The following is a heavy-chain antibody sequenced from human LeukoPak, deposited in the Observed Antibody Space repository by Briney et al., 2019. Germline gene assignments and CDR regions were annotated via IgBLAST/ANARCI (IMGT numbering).Heavy chain of an antibody. Sequence: GGSLRLSCAASGFIFSSYSMNWVRQAPGKGLELVSSISNSGIHMFYADSVKGRFTMFRDNGKNSLFLQMNSLRADDTAVYFCARHMTPEGTTPYFYGMDVWGQGTTVTVSS. V-gene: IGHV3-21*01. CDR1: GFIFSSYS. J-gene: IGHJ6*02. CDR2: ISNSGIHM. CDR3: ARHMTPEGTTPYFYGMDV. D-gene: IGHD2-15*01.